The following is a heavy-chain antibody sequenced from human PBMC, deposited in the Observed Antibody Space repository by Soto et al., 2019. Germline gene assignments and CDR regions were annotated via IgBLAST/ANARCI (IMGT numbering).Heavy chain of an antibody. J-gene: IGHJ4*02. Sequence: PGGSLRLSCAASGFTVSSNYMSWVRQAPGKGLEWVSVIYSGGSTYYADSVKGRFTISRDSFKNTLYLQMNSLRAEDTAMYYCARERSGWYVNYWGQGTLVTVSS. CDR1: GFTVSSNY. CDR2: IYSGGST. V-gene: IGHV3-53*01. D-gene: IGHD6-19*01. CDR3: ARERSGWYVNY.